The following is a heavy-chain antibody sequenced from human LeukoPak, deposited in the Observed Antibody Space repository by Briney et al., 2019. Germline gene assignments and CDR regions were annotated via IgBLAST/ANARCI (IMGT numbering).Heavy chain of an antibody. CDR2: INPNSGGT. J-gene: IGHJ4*02. Sequence: ASVKVSCKASGYTFTGYYMHWVRQAPGQGLEWMGWINPNSGGTNYAQKFQGRVTMTRDTSISTAYMELSRLRSDDTAVYYCARPHSRGGYFDYWGQGTLATVSS. CDR1: GYTFTGYY. D-gene: IGHD3-10*01. CDR3: ARPHSRGGYFDY. V-gene: IGHV1-2*02.